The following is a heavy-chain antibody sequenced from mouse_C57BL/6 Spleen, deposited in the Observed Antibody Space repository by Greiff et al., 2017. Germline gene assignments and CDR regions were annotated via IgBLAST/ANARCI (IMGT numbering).Heavy chain of an antibody. J-gene: IGHJ2*01. CDR2: IYPGDGDT. CDR3: ARSRYDYGYFDY. Sequence: VQLQQSGPELVKPGASVKISCKASGYAFSSSWMNWVKQRPGKGLEWIGRIYPGDGDTNYNGKFKGKATLTADKSSSTAYMQLSSLTSEDSAVYFCARSRYDYGYFDYWGQGTTLTVSS. CDR1: GYAFSSSW. D-gene: IGHD2-4*01. V-gene: IGHV1-82*01.